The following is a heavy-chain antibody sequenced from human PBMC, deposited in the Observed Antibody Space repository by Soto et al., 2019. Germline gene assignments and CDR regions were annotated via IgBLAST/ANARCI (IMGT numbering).Heavy chain of an antibody. Sequence: GVSLRLCCAASGLAFSHAWMNGVRPAPGKGLERVGRIKSKTDGGTIDYAAPVKGRFTISRDDSKNTPYRQMNSLTTEDTAVDYCSTTPFIWGQGSLFSV. J-gene: IGHJ4*02. CDR2: IKSKTDGGTI. CDR1: GLAFSHAW. V-gene: IGHV3-15*07. CDR3: STTPFI.